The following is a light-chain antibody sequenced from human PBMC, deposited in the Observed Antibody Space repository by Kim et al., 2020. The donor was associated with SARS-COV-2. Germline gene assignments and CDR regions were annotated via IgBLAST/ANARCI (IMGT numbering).Light chain of an antibody. Sequence: ASIGNRVTMTCRASQDIANSLAWYQQKPGNVPQVLIYAAATLQSGVPSRFSGSGSGTEFTLTIGSLQTEDVATYYCQKYNSAPWTFGPETKVDI. CDR3: QKYNSAPWT. CDR1: QDIANS. V-gene: IGKV1-27*01. J-gene: IGKJ1*01. CDR2: AAA.